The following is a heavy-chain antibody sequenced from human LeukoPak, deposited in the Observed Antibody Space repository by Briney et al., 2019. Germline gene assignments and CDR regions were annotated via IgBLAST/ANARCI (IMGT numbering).Heavy chain of an antibody. CDR1: GFTVSSNY. V-gene: IGHV3-11*01. CDR2: ISSSGSTI. CDR3: ARLSIAADHWYFDL. Sequence: GGSLRLSCAASGFTVSSNYMSWVRQAPGKGLEWVSYISSSGSTIYYADSVKGRFTISRDNAKNSLYLQMNSLRAEDTAVYYCARLSIAADHWYFDLWGRGTLVTVSS. D-gene: IGHD6-6*01. J-gene: IGHJ2*01.